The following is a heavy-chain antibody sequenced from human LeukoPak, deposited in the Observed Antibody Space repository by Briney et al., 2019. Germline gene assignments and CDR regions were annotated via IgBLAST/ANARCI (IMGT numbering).Heavy chain of an antibody. CDR1: SGSVSNSHYY. D-gene: IGHD6-13*01. CDR3: ARTYSSSYRGGWYFDL. J-gene: IGHJ2*01. CDR2: IFYSGNT. Sequence: PSETLSLTCTVSSGSVSNSHYYWAWVRQPPGKGLEWLGSIFYSGNTHYNPSLKSPVTISIDTSKNQFSLKLSSVTAADTAVYYCARTYSSSYRGGWYFDLWGRGTLVTVSS. V-gene: IGHV4-39*07.